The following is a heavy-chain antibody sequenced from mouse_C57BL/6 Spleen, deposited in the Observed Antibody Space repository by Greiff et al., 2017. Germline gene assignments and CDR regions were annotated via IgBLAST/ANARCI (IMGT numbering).Heavy chain of an antibody. D-gene: IGHD2-2*01. V-gene: IGHV7-3*01. J-gene: IGHJ4*01. CDR1: GFTFTDYY. CDR3: ERYNTMVTRDAMDD. Sequence: EVKLVESGGGLVQPGGSLSLSCAASGFTFTDYYMSWVRQPPGKALEWLGFIRNKANGYTTEYSASVKGRFTISRDNSQSILYLQMNALRAEASATYDCERYNTMVTRDAMDDWGQGTSVTVAS. CDR2: IRNKANGYTT.